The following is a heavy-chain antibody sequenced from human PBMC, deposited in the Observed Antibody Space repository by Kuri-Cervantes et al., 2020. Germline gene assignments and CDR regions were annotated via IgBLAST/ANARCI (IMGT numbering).Heavy chain of an antibody. D-gene: IGHD6-13*01. CDR3: ARALGSSSWYGTFDY. J-gene: IGHJ4*02. V-gene: IGHV3-11*04. Sequence: GESLKISCAASGLTFSDYYMSWIRQAPGKGLEWVSYISSSGSTIYYADSVKGRFTISRENAKNSLYLQMNSLRAGDTAVYYCARALGSSSWYGTFDYWGQGTLVTVSS. CDR1: GLTFSDYY. CDR2: ISSSGSTI.